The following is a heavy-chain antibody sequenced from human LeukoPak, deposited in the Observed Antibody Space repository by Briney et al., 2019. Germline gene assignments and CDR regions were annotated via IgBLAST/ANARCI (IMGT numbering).Heavy chain of an antibody. D-gene: IGHD4-17*01. CDR2: ISSGSRYT. Sequence: GGSLRLSCAASGFTFSDYYMGWIRQAPGKGLECVSYISSGSRYTDYADSVKGRFTISRDDAKNSLYLQMNSLRAEDTAVYYCAREVHGDYDIWGQGTRVTVSS. CDR1: GFTFSDYY. J-gene: IGHJ3*02. V-gene: IGHV3-11*05. CDR3: AREVHGDYDI.